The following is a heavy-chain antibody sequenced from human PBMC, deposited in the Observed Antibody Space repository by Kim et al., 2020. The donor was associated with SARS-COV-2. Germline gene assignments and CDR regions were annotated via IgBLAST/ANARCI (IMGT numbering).Heavy chain of an antibody. Sequence: LSLTCAASGFTFSSYWMHWVRQAPGKGLVWVSRINSDGSSTSYADSVKGRFTISRDNAKNTLYLQMNSLRAEDTAVYYCSRDLRWSGMDVWGQGTTVTVSS. CDR3: SRDLRWSGMDV. V-gene: IGHV3-74*01. D-gene: IGHD2-15*01. CDR1: GFTFSSYW. J-gene: IGHJ6*02. CDR2: INSDGSST.